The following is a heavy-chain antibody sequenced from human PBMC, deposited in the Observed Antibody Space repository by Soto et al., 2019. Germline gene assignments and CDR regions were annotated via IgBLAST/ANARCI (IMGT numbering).Heavy chain of an antibody. Sequence: QVQLVQSGAEVKKPGASVKVSCKASGYTFTSYDINWVRQATGQGLEWMGWMNPNRGNTGYAQKFQGRVTRTRNTSISTAYMELSSLRSEDTAVYYCAILWQQLAPNNWFDPWGQGTLVTVSS. CDR1: GYTFTSYD. CDR2: MNPNRGNT. D-gene: IGHD6-13*01. V-gene: IGHV1-8*01. J-gene: IGHJ5*02. CDR3: AILWQQLAPNNWFDP.